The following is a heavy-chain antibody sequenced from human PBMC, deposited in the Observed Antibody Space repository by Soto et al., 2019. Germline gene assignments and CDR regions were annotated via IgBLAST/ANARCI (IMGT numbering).Heavy chain of an antibody. J-gene: IGHJ4*02. V-gene: IGHV3-30*18. CDR1: GFTFSSYA. Sequence: QVQLVESGGGVVQPGRSLRLSCAASGFTFSSYAMHWVRQAPGKGLEWVAVISYDGSDKYYADSVKGRFTISRDNSKNTLNLQMNSLRADDTAVYYCAKALGELSPESYDYWGQGTLITVSP. D-gene: IGHD3-16*02. CDR3: AKALGELSPESYDY. CDR2: ISYDGSDK.